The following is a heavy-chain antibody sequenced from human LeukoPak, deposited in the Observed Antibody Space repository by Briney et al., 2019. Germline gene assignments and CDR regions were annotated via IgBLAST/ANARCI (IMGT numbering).Heavy chain of an antibody. J-gene: IGHJ6*04. V-gene: IGHV3-15*01. CDR3: IAHFPYFYGFDV. CDR2: IKSKGEGATT. Sequence: GGSLRLSCVSSGFTIGTAWMSWVRQAPGKGLEWLGHIKSKGEGATTDYAAPAKGRFAISRDDSKNMIYLQMSSLKIDDTAIYYCIAHFPYFYGFDVWGKGTTVTVSS. D-gene: IGHD3-3*02. CDR1: GFTIGTAW.